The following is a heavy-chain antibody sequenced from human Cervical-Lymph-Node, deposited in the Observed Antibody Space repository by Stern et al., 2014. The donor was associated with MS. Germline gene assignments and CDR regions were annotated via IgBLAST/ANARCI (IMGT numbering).Heavy chain of an antibody. CDR3: AKSPYDYSNYADYYGMDV. J-gene: IGHJ6*02. CDR1: GYTFTSYG. D-gene: IGHD4-11*01. V-gene: IGHV1-18*04. CDR2: ISAYNGNT. Sequence: QVQLVQPGAEVKKPGASVKVSCKASGYTFTSYGISWVRQAPGQGLEWMGWISAYNGNTNYAQKLPGRVTMTTDTSTSTAYMELRSLRSDDTAVYYCAKSPYDYSNYADYYGMDVWGQGTTVTVSS.